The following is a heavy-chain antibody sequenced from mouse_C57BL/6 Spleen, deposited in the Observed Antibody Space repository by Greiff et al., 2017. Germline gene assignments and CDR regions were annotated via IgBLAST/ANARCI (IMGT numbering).Heavy chain of an antibody. CDR3: ARSYYSNFGDY. Sequence: EVKLVESGGGLVQPGGSLSLSCAASGFTFTDYYMSWVRQPPGTALEWLGFIRNKANGYTTEYSASVKGRFTISRDNSQSILYLQMNALRAEDSATYYCARSYYSNFGDYWGQGTSVTVSS. V-gene: IGHV7-3*01. CDR1: GFTFTDYY. D-gene: IGHD2-5*01. CDR2: IRNKANGYTT. J-gene: IGHJ4*01.